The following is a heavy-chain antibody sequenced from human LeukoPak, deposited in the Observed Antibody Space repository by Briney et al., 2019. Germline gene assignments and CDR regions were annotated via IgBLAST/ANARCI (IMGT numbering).Heavy chain of an antibody. D-gene: IGHD2-2*01. J-gene: IGHJ6*04. Sequence: PGGSLRLSCSVSGFTFSNYAMHWVRQAPGKGLEYVPAITSDGGSTYYADSVKGRFTISRDNSKNTLYLQMSSLRGEDTAVYYCVKAYCRSTSCYYYYYGMDVWGKGTTVTVSS. CDR2: ITSDGGST. CDR1: GFTFSNYA. V-gene: IGHV3-64D*06. CDR3: VKAYCRSTSCYYYYYGMDV.